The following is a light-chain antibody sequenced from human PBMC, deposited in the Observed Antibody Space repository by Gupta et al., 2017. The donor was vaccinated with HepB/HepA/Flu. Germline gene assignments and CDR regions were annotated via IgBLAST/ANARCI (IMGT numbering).Light chain of an antibody. CDR1: NMGGKS. J-gene: IGLJ2*01. Sequence: SYVLPQPPSVSVAPGKTARITCGGNNMGGKSVHWYQQRPRQAPVLVVYDDSDRPSGIPERFSGSNSGNTATLTISRVEAGDEADYYCQVWDSSTNYVVFGGGTKLTVL. CDR2: DDS. V-gene: IGLV3-21*03. CDR3: QVWDSSTNYVV.